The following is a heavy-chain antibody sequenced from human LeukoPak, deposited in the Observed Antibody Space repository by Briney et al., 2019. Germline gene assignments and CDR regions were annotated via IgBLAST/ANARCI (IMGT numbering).Heavy chain of an antibody. J-gene: IGHJ6*02. CDR3: ARDPSTSHYYYVMDV. CDR2: IIPIRGIA. Sequence: SVKVSCKASGGTFTSYTISWVRQAPGQGLEWKGRIIPIRGIANYAQKFQGRVTIIADKSTSTAYMELSSLRSEDTAVYYCARDPSTSHYYYVMDVWGQGTTVTVSS. V-gene: IGHV1-69*04. D-gene: IGHD2-2*01. CDR1: GGTFTSYT.